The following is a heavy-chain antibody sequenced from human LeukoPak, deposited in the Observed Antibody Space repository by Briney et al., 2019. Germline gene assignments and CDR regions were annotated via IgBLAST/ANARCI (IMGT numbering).Heavy chain of an antibody. Sequence: GGSLRLSCTVSGFTFGDYAMSWVRQAPGKGLEWVGFIRSKAHGGTIEYAASVKGRFTISRDDSKNIAYLQMNSLKTDDTAVYYCARDNYYDSSVYSKYYFDYWGQGTLVTVSS. CDR1: GFTFGDYA. CDR3: ARDNYYDSSVYSKYYFDY. CDR2: IRSKAHGGTI. J-gene: IGHJ4*02. V-gene: IGHV3-49*04. D-gene: IGHD3-22*01.